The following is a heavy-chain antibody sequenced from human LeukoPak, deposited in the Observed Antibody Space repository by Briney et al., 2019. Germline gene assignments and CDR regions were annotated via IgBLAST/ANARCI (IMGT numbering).Heavy chain of an antibody. J-gene: IGHJ4*02. CDR2: VFYTGKT. Sequence: SATLSLTCTVSGGSVSTSDYYWGWIRQSPVKGLEWIGDVFYTGKTNYNPSLRGRATISIDTSKSQFSLKLTYVTAADTAVYYFRRVFDSWGQGTLVTVSS. V-gene: IGHV4-39*07. CDR3: RRVFDS. CDR1: GGSVSTSDYY.